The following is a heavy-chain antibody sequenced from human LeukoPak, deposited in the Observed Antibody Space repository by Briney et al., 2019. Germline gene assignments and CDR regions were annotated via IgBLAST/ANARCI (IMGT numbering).Heavy chain of an antibody. CDR2: ISGSGGST. CDR1: VFTFSSYA. V-gene: IGHV3-23*01. D-gene: IGHD2-15*01. CDR3: AKNNVVVVVAATPYWFDP. Sequence: GGSLRLSCAASVFTFSSYAMSWVRQAPGKGLEWVSAISGSGGSTYYADSVKGRFTISRDNSKNTLYLQMNSLRAEDTAVYYCAKNNVVVVVAATPYWFDPWGQGTLVTVSS. J-gene: IGHJ5*02.